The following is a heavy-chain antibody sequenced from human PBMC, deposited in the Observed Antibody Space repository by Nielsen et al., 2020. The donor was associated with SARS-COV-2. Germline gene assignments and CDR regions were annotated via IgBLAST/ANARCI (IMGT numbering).Heavy chain of an antibody. CDR3: ATHWPSNWYSDF. J-gene: IGHJ4*02. CDR1: GYSSSNSW. Sequence: GGSLRLSCKASGYSSSNSWITWMRQTPGKGLEWIGRIDPRDSYTNYSPSFKGHVTMSVDKSRTTSGRTTDYLQWRSLEASDTAVFYCATHWPSNWYSDFWGQGTLVTVSS. V-gene: IGHV5-10-1*01. CDR2: IDPRDSYT. D-gene: IGHD2-21*01.